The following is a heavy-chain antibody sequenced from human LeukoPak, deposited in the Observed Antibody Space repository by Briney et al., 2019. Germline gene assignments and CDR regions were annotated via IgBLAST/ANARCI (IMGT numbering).Heavy chain of an antibody. CDR2: VSYDGNTK. CDR3: AKKKGGYKYDDFFDY. Sequence: SGRSLRLSCAASGFTFSSYGMHWVRQAPAKGLEWVAVVSYDGNTKYYADSVKGRFTISRDNSKNTLFLQMNSLRTEDTAVYYCAKKKGGYKYDDFFDYWGQGTLVTVSS. J-gene: IGHJ4*02. CDR1: GFTFSSYG. D-gene: IGHD5-24*01. V-gene: IGHV3-30*18.